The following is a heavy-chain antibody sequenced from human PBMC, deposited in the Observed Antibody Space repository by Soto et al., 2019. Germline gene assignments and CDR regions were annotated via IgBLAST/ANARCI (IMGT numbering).Heavy chain of an antibody. Sequence: SVRVSCKASGVTFSSYAISWVRQAPGQGLEWMGWIIPIFGTANYAQKFQGRVTINADKSTTTAYMELSSLRSEDTAVYYCARDPAEGYSSSWDGSAQHDTGGQGTLVTVSS. CDR2: IIPIFGTA. J-gene: IGHJ5*02. CDR1: GVTFSSYA. D-gene: IGHD6-13*01. V-gene: IGHV1-69*06. CDR3: ARDPAEGYSSSWDGSAQHDT.